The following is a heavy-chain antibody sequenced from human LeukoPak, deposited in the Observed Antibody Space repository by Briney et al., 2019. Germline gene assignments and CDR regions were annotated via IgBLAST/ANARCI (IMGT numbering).Heavy chain of an antibody. CDR3: TSYRAEYLQH. Sequence: PGGSLRLSCAASGFTSSTYSMNWVRQAPGKGLEWVSSISSSGSYIYYADSVKGRFTISRDNAKNSLYLQMNSLRAEDTAVYYCTSYRAEYLQHWGQGTLVTISS. V-gene: IGHV3-21*01. CDR2: ISSSGSYI. J-gene: IGHJ1*01. CDR1: GFTSSTYS.